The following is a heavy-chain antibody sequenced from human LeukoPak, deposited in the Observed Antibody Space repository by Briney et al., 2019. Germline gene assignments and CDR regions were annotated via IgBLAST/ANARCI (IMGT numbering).Heavy chain of an antibody. J-gene: IGHJ4*02. CDR3: ARRVPSQVITDYFDY. CDR2: IDSGSRTI. D-gene: IGHD3-16*01. CDR1: RFTFSSFS. Sequence: GGSLRLSCAASRFTFSSFSMNWVRQAPGKGLEWISFIDSGSRTIFYADSVKGRFTISRDNAKNSLFLQMSSLRAEDTAVYYCARRVPSQVITDYFDYWGQGTLVTVSS. V-gene: IGHV3-48*04.